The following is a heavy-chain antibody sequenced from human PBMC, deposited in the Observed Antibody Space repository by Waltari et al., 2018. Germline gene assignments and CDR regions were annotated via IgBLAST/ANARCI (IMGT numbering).Heavy chain of an antibody. Sequence: QVQLQQWGAGLLKPSETLSLTCAVYGGSFSGYYWSWIRQPPGKGLEWIGEINHSGSTNYNPSLKSRVTISVDTSKNQFSLKLSSVTAADTAVYYCARGEGSGSYYGGLDYWGQGTLVTVSS. D-gene: IGHD1-26*01. J-gene: IGHJ4*02. CDR2: INHSGST. CDR1: GGSFSGYY. CDR3: ARGEGSGSYYGGLDY. V-gene: IGHV4-34*01.